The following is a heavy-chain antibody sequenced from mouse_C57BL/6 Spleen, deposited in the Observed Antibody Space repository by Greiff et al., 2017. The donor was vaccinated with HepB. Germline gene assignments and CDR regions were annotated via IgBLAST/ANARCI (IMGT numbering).Heavy chain of an antibody. J-gene: IGHJ3*01. CDR1: GYTFTDYY. D-gene: IGHD1-1*01. CDR2: INPNNGGT. Sequence: VQLKQSGPELVKPGASVKISCKASGYTFTDYYMNWVKQSHGKSLEWIGDINPNNGGTSYNQKFKGKATLTVDKSSSTAYMELRSLTSEDSAVYYCAREDYGSSYWFAYWGQGTLVTVSA. V-gene: IGHV1-26*01. CDR3: AREDYGSSYWFAY.